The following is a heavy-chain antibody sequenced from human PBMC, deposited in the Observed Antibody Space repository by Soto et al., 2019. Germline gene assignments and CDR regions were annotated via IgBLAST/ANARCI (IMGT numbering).Heavy chain of an antibody. CDR1: GGTFSSYA. J-gene: IGHJ6*02. D-gene: IGHD6-13*01. V-gene: IGHV1-69*13. Sequence: ASVKVSCKASGGTFSSYAISWVRQAPGQGLEWMGGIIPIFGTANYAQKFQGRVTITADESTSTAYMELSSLRSEDTAVYYCARDRYLSSNFDRYYYYYVMDFWGQGTTVTVSS. CDR2: IIPIFGTA. CDR3: ARDRYLSSNFDRYYYYYVMDF.